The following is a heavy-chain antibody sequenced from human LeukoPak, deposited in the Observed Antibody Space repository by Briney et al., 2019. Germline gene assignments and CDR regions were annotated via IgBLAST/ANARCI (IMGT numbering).Heavy chain of an antibody. CDR3: ARQVGSYGPFDY. V-gene: IGHV3-48*03. CDR2: ISSSGCTI. CDR1: GFTFSSYE. J-gene: IGHJ4*02. Sequence: GGSLRLSCAASGFTFSSYEINWVRQAPGKGRGGISYISSSGCTIYYADSGKGRFPISRDNAKNSLYLQMNSLRAEDTAVYYCARQVGSYGPFDYWGQGTLVTVSS. D-gene: IGHD1-26*01.